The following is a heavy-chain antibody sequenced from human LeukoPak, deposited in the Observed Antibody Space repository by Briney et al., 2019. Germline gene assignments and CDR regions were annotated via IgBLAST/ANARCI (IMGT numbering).Heavy chain of an antibody. J-gene: IGHJ4*02. CDR1: DGSIGSTSYS. Sequence: SETLSLTCTVSDGSIGSTSYSWGWIRQPPGKGLEWIGSIYYSGSTYYNPSLKSRVTISVDTSKNQFSLELSSVTAADTAVYYCARHSSLGSGYYYWGQGTLVTVSS. D-gene: IGHD3-22*01. V-gene: IGHV4-39*01. CDR3: ARHSSLGSGYYY. CDR2: IYYSGST.